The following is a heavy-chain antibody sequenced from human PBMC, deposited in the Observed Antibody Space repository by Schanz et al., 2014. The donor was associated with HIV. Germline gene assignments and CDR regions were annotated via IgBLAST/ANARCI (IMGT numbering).Heavy chain of an antibody. D-gene: IGHD6-6*01. CDR2: SWDDGNTE. CDR3: ARGLAARLPHYHFGMDV. V-gene: IGHV3-33*01. Sequence: QVQVVESGGGVVRPGRSLRLSCAASGFTFSSFGMHWVRQAPGKGLEWVAASWDDGNTEYYADSVKGRFTISRDYVKNSVDLEMNRLTGEDTAVYYCARGLAARLPHYHFGMDVWGQGTTVTVSS. J-gene: IGHJ6*02. CDR1: GFTFSSFG.